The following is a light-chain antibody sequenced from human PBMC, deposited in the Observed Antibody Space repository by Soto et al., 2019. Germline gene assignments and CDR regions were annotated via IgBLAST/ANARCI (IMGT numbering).Light chain of an antibody. CDR1: QTISDY. V-gene: IGKV1-39*01. CDR3: QQTYDSLVS. CDR2: GSS. Sequence: DIQMTQSPPSLSASVGDRVTITCRASQTISDYLHWYQQKPGKAPTLLIYGSSSLQTGVPPRFSGSGSGTEFTLTISSLQPEDFGTYYCQQTYDSLVSFGGGTKVDNK. J-gene: IGKJ4*01.